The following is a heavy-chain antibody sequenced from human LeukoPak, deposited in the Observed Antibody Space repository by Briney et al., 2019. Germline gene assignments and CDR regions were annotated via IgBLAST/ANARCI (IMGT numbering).Heavy chain of an antibody. CDR2: ISSSSSYI. CDR1: GFTLSSYS. Sequence: PGGSLRLSCAASGFTLSSYSMNWVRQAPGKGLEWVSSISSSSSYIYYADSVKGRFTISRDNAKNSLYLQMNSLRAEDTAVYYCARDGHGDYDFDYWGQGTLVTVSS. D-gene: IGHD4-17*01. J-gene: IGHJ4*02. CDR3: ARDGHGDYDFDY. V-gene: IGHV3-21*01.